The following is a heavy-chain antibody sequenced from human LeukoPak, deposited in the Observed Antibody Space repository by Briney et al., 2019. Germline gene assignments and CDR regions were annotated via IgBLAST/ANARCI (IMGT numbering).Heavy chain of an antibody. CDR2: IYSGGST. Sequence: GGSLRLSCAASGFTVSSNYMSWVRQAPGKGLERVPVIYSGGSTYYADSVKGRFTISRDNSKNTLYLQMNSLRAEDTAVYYCARDLTSSSTAYFQHWGQGTLVTVSS. CDR1: GFTVSSNY. V-gene: IGHV3-53*01. D-gene: IGHD6-6*01. CDR3: ARDLTSSSTAYFQH. J-gene: IGHJ1*01.